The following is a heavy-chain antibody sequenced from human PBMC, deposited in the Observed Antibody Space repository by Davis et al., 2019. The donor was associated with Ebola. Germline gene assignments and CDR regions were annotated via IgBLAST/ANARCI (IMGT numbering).Heavy chain of an antibody. V-gene: IGHV4-59*12. CDR3: ARGKTLALLYYYYGMDV. Sequence: SETLSLTCSVSGDSLSGFYWSWIRQTPGKGLEWIGYIYYTGRVEYNPSLKSRVTISIDSSKNQFSLKLSSVTAADTAVYYCARGKTLALLYYYYGMDVWGQGTTVTVSS. J-gene: IGHJ6*02. D-gene: IGHD6-13*01. CDR2: IYYTGRV. CDR1: GDSLSGFY.